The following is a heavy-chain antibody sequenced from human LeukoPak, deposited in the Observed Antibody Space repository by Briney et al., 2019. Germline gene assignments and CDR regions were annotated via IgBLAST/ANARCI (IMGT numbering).Heavy chain of an antibody. CDR2: FDPEDGET. D-gene: IGHD6-19*01. V-gene: IGHV1-24*01. Sequence: ASVKVSCKVSGYTLTELSMHWVRQAPGKGLEWMGGFDPEDGETIYAQKFQGRVTMTEDTSTDTAYMDLSSLRSEDTAFYYCAAPAVADRYYFDYWGQETLVTVSS. CDR1: GYTLTELS. J-gene: IGHJ4*02. CDR3: AAPAVADRYYFDY.